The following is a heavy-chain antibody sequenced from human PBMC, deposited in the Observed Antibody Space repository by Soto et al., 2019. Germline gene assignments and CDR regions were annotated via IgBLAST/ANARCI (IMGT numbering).Heavy chain of an antibody. D-gene: IGHD6-13*01. J-gene: IGHJ4*02. Sequence: PSETLSLTCTVSGGSISSSSYYWGWIRQPPGKGLEWIGSIYYSGSTYYNPSLKSRVTISVDTSKNQFSLKLSSVTAADTAVYYCARQAAAGVFDYWGQGTLVTVSS. CDR1: GGSISSSSYY. CDR2: IYYSGST. CDR3: ARQAAAGVFDY. V-gene: IGHV4-39*01.